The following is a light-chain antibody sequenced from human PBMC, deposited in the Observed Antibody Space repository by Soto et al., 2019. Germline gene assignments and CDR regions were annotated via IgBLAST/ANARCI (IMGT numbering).Light chain of an antibody. CDR1: SSNIGNNA. Sequence: QPVLTQPPSVSEAPRQRVTISCSGSSSNIGNNAVNWYQQLPGKAPKLLIYYDDLLPSGVSDRFSGSKSCTSASLAISGLQSENEADYYCAAWDDSLNGRVFGGGTKLTVL. V-gene: IGLV1-36*01. CDR3: AAWDDSLNGRV. J-gene: IGLJ3*02. CDR2: YDD.